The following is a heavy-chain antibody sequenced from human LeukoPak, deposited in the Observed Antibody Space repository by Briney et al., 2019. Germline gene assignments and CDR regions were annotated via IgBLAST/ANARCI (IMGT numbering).Heavy chain of an antibody. CDR1: GFTFSSYA. V-gene: IGHV3-23*01. Sequence: GGSLRLSCAASGFTFSSYALSWVRQAPGKGLEWVSTISYSGGSTYYADSVNGRFTISRDNSKNSLYLQMNSLRAEDTAVYYCAKEPAYSSSWYFDYWGQGTLVTVSS. CDR3: AKEPAYSSSWYFDY. CDR2: ISYSGGST. J-gene: IGHJ4*02. D-gene: IGHD6-13*01.